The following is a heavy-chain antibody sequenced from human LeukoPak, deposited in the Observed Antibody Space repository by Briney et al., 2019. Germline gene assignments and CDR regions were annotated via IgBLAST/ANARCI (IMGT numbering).Heavy chain of an antibody. D-gene: IGHD4-23*01. V-gene: IGHV4-59*11. CDR1: GGSISSHY. CDR3: ATLTGGDDAFDI. Sequence: SETLSLTCTVSGGSISSHYWTWIRQPPGKGLEWIGYYYYGGSTNYNPSLKSRVTISVDTSKNRFSLKLSSVTAADTAVYYCATLTGGDDAFDIWGQGTMVTVSS. CDR2: YYYGGST. J-gene: IGHJ3*02.